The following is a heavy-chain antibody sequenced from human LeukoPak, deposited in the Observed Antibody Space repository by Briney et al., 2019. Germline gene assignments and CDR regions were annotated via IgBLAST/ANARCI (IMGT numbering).Heavy chain of an antibody. CDR1: GFTFSSYS. CDR3: ASQGYPPYFTLDY. Sequence: GGSLRLSCAASGFTFSSYSMNWVRQAPGKGLEWVSYISSSSSTIYYADSVKGRFTISRDNAKNSLYLQMNSLRAEDTAVYYCASQGYPPYFTLDYWGQGTLVTVSS. CDR2: ISSSSSTI. D-gene: IGHD1-1*01. J-gene: IGHJ4*02. V-gene: IGHV3-48*01.